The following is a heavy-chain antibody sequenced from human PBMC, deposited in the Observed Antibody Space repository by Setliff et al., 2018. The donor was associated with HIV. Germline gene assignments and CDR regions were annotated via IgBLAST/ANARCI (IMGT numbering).Heavy chain of an antibody. CDR2: IYYSGST. J-gene: IGHJ5*01. CDR3: ARDQGRPTGSWWDQASSWYLDS. V-gene: IGHV4-31*11. CDR1: GGSFSGYY. Sequence: SETLSLTCDVFGGSFSGYYWSWIRQHPGKGLEWIGYIYYSGSTYYSASLKSRVTISEDTSKNQFSLKLNSVTAADTAIYFCARDQGRPTGSWWDQASSWYLDSWGQGVLVTVSS. D-gene: IGHD6-13*01.